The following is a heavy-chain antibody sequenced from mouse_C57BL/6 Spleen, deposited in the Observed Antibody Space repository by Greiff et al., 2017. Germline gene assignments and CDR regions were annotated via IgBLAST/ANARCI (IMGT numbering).Heavy chain of an antibody. Sequence: VQLKESGPELVKPGASVKISCKASGYSFTGYYMNWVKQSPEKSLEWIGEINPSTGGTTYNQKFKAKATLTVDKSSSTAYMQLKSLTSEDSAVYYCANYGNYSFAYWGQGTLGTVSA. CDR1: GYSFTGYY. J-gene: IGHJ3*01. D-gene: IGHD2-1*01. CDR3: ANYGNYSFAY. V-gene: IGHV1-42*01. CDR2: INPSTGGT.